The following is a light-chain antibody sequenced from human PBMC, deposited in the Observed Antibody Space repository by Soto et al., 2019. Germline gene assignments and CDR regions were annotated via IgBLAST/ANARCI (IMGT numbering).Light chain of an antibody. J-gene: IGKJ1*01. Sequence: EIVMTQSPATLSVSPGERATLSCRASQSISSYLAWYQQKPGTAPRLLIHGISNRATGVPDRFSGSGSGTDFTLTISRLEPEDFAAYYCQQYTAWPLTFGQGTKVDIK. CDR1: QSISSY. V-gene: IGKV3D-15*01. CDR3: QQYTAWPLT. CDR2: GIS.